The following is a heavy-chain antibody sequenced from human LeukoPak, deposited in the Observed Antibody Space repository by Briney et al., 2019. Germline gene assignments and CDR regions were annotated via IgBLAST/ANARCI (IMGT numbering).Heavy chain of an antibody. CDR1: GFTFSTYW. Sequence: PGGSLRLSCSPSGFTFSTYWMSWVRQAPGKGLEGVANIKEDGSEKNYADSVKGRFTISRDNAKNSLYLQMNRLRAEDSAVYYCARGYTCGYWGQGTLVIVSS. CDR3: ARGYTCGY. D-gene: IGHD5-18*01. CDR2: IKEDGSEK. J-gene: IGHJ4*02. V-gene: IGHV3-7*04.